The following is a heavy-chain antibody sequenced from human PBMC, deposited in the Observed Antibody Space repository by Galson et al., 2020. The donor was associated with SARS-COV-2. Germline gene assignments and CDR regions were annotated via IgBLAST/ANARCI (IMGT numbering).Heavy chain of an antibody. CDR2: LYYGGKT. J-gene: IGHJ4*02. CDR3: ARLPVVRGVDY. Sequence: ASETLSLTCTVSGGSINIYYWSWIRQPPGKGLEWIGYLYYGGKTNSNPSLKNRVTISVDTPKSQFSLTLSSVTAADTGMYYCARLPVVRGVDYWGQGISVAVSS. V-gene: IGHV4-59*01. D-gene: IGHD3-10*01. CDR1: GGSINIYY.